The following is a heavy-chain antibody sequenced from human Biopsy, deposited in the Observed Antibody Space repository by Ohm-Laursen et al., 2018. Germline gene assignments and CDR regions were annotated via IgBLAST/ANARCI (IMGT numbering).Heavy chain of an antibody. Sequence: SVKVSCKASGDSFTSYAIGWVLQAPGQGLEWMGGIIPIPNVATYAQKFQGRITITADESTSTAYMELSSLTSDDTAVYFCARGEGSSWFDPWGHGTLVTVSS. V-gene: IGHV1-69*10. D-gene: IGHD1-26*01. CDR2: IIPIPNVA. CDR1: GDSFTSYA. CDR3: ARGEGSSWFDP. J-gene: IGHJ5*02.